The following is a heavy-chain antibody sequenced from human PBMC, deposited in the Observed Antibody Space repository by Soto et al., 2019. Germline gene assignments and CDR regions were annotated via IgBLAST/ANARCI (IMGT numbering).Heavy chain of an antibody. V-gene: IGHV3-73*01. Sequence: GGSLRLSCAASGFTFSGSAMHWVRQASGKGLEWVGRIRSKANSYATAYAASVKGRFTISRDDSKNTAYLRMNSLKTEDTAVYYCTRNGYSSGSDYWGQGTLVTVSA. CDR2: IRSKANSYAT. CDR1: GFTFSGSA. CDR3: TRNGYSSGSDY. J-gene: IGHJ4*02. D-gene: IGHD6-19*01.